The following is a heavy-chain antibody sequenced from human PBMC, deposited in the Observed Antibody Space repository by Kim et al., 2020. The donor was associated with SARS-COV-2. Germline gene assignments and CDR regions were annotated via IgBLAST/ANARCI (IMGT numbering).Heavy chain of an antibody. Sequence: TYYADSVKGRFTNSRDNSKNTLYFQMSSLRAEDTAVYYCVKVGEQQLELDYWGQGTLVTVSS. CDR2: T. D-gene: IGHD6-13*01. CDR3: VKVGEQQLELDY. J-gene: IGHJ4*02. V-gene: IGHV3-64*05.